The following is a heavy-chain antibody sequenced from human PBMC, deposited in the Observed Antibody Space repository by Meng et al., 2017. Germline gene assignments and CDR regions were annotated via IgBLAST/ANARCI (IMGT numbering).Heavy chain of an antibody. D-gene: IGHD5-12*01. CDR3: AEVRGYSGYVYDAFDI. J-gene: IGHJ3*02. V-gene: IGHV3-23*01. CDR1: GFTFSSYA. Sequence: GESLKISCAASGFTFSSYAMSWVRQAPGKGLEWGSAISGSGGSTYYADSVKGRFTISRDNSKNTLYLQMNSLRAEDTAVYYGAEVRGYSGYVYDAFDIWGQGTMVTVSS. CDR2: ISGSGGST.